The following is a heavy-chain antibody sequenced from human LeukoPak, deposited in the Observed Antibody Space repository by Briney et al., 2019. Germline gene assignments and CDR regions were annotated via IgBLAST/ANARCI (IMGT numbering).Heavy chain of an antibody. J-gene: IGHJ4*02. CDR2: ISGSGGST. CDR1: GFTFSSYA. Sequence: GGSLRLSCAASGFTFSSYAMSWVRQAPGKGQEWVSAISGSGGSTYYADSVKGRFTISRDNSKNTLYLQMNSLRAEDTAVYYCAKEGKTRNWNYFQAKPVYWGQGTLVTVSS. V-gene: IGHV3-23*01. D-gene: IGHD1-20*01. CDR3: AKEGKTRNWNYFQAKPVY.